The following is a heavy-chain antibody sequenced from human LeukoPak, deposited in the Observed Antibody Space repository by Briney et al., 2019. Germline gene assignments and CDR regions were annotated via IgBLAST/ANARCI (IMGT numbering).Heavy chain of an antibody. CDR3: ARSDFDY. J-gene: IGHJ4*02. CDR1: RYTFTGYY. CDR2: INPNSGNT. Sequence: ASLKVSCKASRYTFTGYYMHGVRQAPGQGLEWMGWINPNSGNTGYAQKFQGRVTMTRNTSISTAYMELSSLRSEDTAVYYCARSDFDYWGQGTLVTVSS. V-gene: IGHV1-8*02.